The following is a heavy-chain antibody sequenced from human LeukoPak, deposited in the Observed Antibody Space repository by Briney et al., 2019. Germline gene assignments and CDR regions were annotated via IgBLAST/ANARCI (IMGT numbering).Heavy chain of an antibody. V-gene: IGHV4-30-2*01. CDR1: GGSISSGGYY. Sequence: PSETLSLTCTVPGGSISSGGYYWSWIRQPPGKGLEWIGYIYHSGSTYYNPSLKSRVTISVDRSKNQFSLKLSSVTAADTAVYYCARVDTAMGQDAFDIWGQGTMVTVSS. D-gene: IGHD5-18*01. J-gene: IGHJ3*02. CDR3: ARVDTAMGQDAFDI. CDR2: IYHSGST.